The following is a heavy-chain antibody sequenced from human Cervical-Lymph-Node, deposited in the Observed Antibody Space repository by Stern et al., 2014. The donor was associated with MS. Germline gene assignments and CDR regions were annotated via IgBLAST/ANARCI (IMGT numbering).Heavy chain of an antibody. V-gene: IGHV4-31*01. CDR1: GGSISSGGYY. J-gene: IGHJ6*02. CDR2: IYYSGST. Sequence: QVQLQESGPRLVKPAQTVSLTCTVSGGSISSGGYYWNWLRQYPGEGLEWIGYIYYSGSTYYNPSLKSLVTISVDTSKNQFSLNVSSGTAADTAVYYCARGGRTPHFYGLDVWGQGTTVTVSS. D-gene: IGHD1/OR15-1a*01. CDR3: ARGGRTPHFYGLDV.